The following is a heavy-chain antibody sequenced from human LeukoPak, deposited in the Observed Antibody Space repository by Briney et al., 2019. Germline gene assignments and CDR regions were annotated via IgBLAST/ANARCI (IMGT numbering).Heavy chain of an antibody. CDR3: ARELLGYCSSTSCYNYMDV. CDR2: IYTSGST. J-gene: IGHJ6*03. V-gene: IGHV4-61*02. CDR1: GGSISSGSYY. D-gene: IGHD2-2*02. Sequence: PSQTLSLTCTVSGGSISSGSYYWSWIRQPAAKGLEWIGRIYTSGSTNYNPSLKSRVTISVDTSKNQFSLKLSSVTAADTAVYYCARELLGYCSSTSCYNYMDVWGKGTTVTVSS.